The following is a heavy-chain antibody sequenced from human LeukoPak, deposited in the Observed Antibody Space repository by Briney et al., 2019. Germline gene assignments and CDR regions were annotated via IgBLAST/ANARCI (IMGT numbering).Heavy chain of an antibody. CDR1: GFTFNNYA. D-gene: IGHD1-1*01. CDR2: ISGGGGRT. Sequence: GGSLRLSCAASGFTFNNYAMSWVRQAPGKGLEWVSAISGGGGRTYYADSVKGRFTISRDNSKNTLYLQISSLRAEDTAVYYCAKDMIGYERPFDYWGQGTLVTVSS. CDR3: AKDMIGYERPFDY. V-gene: IGHV3-23*01. J-gene: IGHJ4*02.